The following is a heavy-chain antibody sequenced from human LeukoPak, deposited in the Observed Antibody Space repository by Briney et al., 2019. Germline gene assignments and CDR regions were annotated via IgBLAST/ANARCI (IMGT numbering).Heavy chain of an antibody. V-gene: IGHV4-34*01. CDR3: ARGDVRHDYGVMGAFDY. J-gene: IGHJ4*02. Sequence: PSETLSLTCAVSGGSFSGYYWSWIRQPPGKGLEWIGEINHSGSTNYNPSLKSRVTISVDTSKNQFSLKLSSVTAADTAVYYCARGDVRHDYGVMGAFDYWGQGTLVTVSS. CDR1: GGSFSGYY. D-gene: IGHD4-17*01. CDR2: INHSGST.